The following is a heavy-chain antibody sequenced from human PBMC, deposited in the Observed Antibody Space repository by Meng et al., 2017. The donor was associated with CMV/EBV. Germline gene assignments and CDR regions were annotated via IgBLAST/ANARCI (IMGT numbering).Heavy chain of an antibody. V-gene: IGHV3-33*06. CDR1: GFTFSSYG. Sequence: GESLKISCAASGFTFSSYGMHWVRQAPGKGLEWVAVIWYDGSNKYYADSVKGRFTISRDNSKNTLYLQMNSLRAEDTAVYYCAEDLKYQPPSPYGMDVWGQGTTVTVSS. J-gene: IGHJ6*02. D-gene: IGHD2-2*01. CDR3: AEDLKYQPPSPYGMDV. CDR2: IWYDGSNK.